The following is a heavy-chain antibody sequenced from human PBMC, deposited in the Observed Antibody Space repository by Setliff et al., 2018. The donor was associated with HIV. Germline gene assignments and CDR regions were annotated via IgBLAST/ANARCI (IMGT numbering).Heavy chain of an antibody. CDR2: VHHSGST. Sequence: SEPLSLTCTVSRDSISSSYWTWIRQPPGQGLEWIGYVHHSGSTKYNASLRSRVTMSVDTSKNLFSLTLRSVTAADTAVYYCASAGPYCGDDCPYNWLTPWGQGTLVTSPQ. CDR1: RDSISSSY. J-gene: IGHJ5*02. V-gene: IGHV4-59*01. D-gene: IGHD2-21*02. CDR3: ASAGPYCGDDCPYNWLTP.